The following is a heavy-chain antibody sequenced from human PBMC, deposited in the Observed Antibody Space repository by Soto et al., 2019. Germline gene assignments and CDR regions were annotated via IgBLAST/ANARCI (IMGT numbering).Heavy chain of an antibody. D-gene: IGHD6-13*01. V-gene: IGHV4-59*08. J-gene: IGHJ4*02. CDR1: GGSISSYY. CDR3: ARLIGNSWLDY. CDR2: IYYSGST. Sequence: SETLSLTCTVSGGSISSYYWSWIRQPPGKGLEWIGYIYYSGSTNYNPSLKSRVTISVDTSKNQVSLQLDSVTPDDTAVYYCARLIGNSWLDYWGQGTLVTVSS.